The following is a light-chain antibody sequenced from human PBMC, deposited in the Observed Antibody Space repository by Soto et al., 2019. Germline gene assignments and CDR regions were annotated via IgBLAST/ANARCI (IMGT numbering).Light chain of an antibody. Sequence: EIVLTQSPATLSLSPGERATLSCRASQSVSSYLAWYQQKPGQAPRLLIYDASNRATGIPARFSGSGSVTDFTRTISSLEPEAFAGYYCQQRSNWPPAWTFGQGTKVDIK. J-gene: IGKJ1*01. CDR1: QSVSSY. CDR3: QQRSNWPPAWT. V-gene: IGKV3-11*01. CDR2: DAS.